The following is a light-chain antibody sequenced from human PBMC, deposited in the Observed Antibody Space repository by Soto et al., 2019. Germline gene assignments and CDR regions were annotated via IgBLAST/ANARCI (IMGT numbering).Light chain of an antibody. Sequence: QSALTQPASVSGSPGQSITISCTGTSCDVGGYNYVSWYQQHPGKAPKLMIYEVSNRPSGVSNRFSGSKSGNTASLTISGLQAEDKADYYCSSYTSSSTPYVFGTGTKVTVL. CDR1: SCDVGGYNY. V-gene: IGLV2-14*01. CDR2: EVS. J-gene: IGLJ1*01. CDR3: SSYTSSSTPYV.